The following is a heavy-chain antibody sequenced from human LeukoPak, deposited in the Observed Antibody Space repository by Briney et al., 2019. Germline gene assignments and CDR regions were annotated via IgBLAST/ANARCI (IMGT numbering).Heavy chain of an antibody. CDR1: GFTCSDYY. Sequence: GGSLRLSCADSGFTCSDYYMRWIRQAPGKELEWVSYISSSGSTIYYADSVKGRFTISRDNAKNSLYLQTNSLRAEDTAVYYCARAGRYSYGYPWADYWGQGTLVTVSS. CDR2: ISSSGSTI. J-gene: IGHJ4*02. D-gene: IGHD5-18*01. CDR3: ARAGRYSYGYPWADY. V-gene: IGHV3-11*01.